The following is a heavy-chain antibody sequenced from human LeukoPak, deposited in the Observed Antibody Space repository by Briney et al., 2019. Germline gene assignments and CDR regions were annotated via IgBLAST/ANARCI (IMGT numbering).Heavy chain of an antibody. CDR2: TYYRSKWFN. CDR1: GDSVSSNSAA. J-gene: IGHJ4*02. CDR3: ARERSSGPFFDY. D-gene: IGHD3-22*01. V-gene: IGHV6-1*01. Sequence: SQTLSLTCAISGDSVSSNSAAWNWIRQSPSRGLEWLGRTYYRSKWFNNYAISMRSRITINPDTSKNQLSLQLKSATPEDTAVYYCARERSSGPFFDYWGQGMLVTVSS.